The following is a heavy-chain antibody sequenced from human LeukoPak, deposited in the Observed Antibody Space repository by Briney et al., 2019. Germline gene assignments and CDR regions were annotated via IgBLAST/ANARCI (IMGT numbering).Heavy chain of an antibody. CDR1: GFTFSTYT. CDR3: ARDNWNAIPGWFDP. Sequence: TGGSLRLSCAASGFTFSTYTMNWVRQAPGKGLEWVSSISSRSSYIYYADSVKGRFTISRDNAKNSLYLQMNSLRAEDSAVYYCARDNWNAIPGWFDPWGQGTLVTVSS. D-gene: IGHD1-20*01. CDR2: ISSRSSYI. V-gene: IGHV3-21*06. J-gene: IGHJ5*02.